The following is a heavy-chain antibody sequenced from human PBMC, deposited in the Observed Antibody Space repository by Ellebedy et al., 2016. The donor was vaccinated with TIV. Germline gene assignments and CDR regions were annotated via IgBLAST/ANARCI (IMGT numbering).Heavy chain of an antibody. CDR3: ASGYYTSTFDY. V-gene: IGHV4-59*01. CDR2: IYYSGST. D-gene: IGHD3-3*01. CDR1: GGSISSYY. J-gene: IGHJ4*02. Sequence: SETLSLTXTVSGGSISSYYWSWIRQPPGKGLEWIGYIYYSGSTNYNPSLKSRVTISVDTSKNQFSLKLSSVTAADTAVYYCASGYYTSTFDYWGQGTLVTVSS.